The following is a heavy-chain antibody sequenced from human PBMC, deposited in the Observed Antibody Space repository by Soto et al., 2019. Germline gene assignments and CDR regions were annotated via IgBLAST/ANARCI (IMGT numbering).Heavy chain of an antibody. D-gene: IGHD6-25*01. V-gene: IGHV3-33*01. J-gene: IGHJ4*02. CDR2: IWYYGSNT. CDR1: GFIFRSYG. CDR3: ASSAA. Sequence: GGSLRLSCAASGFIFRSYGMHWVRQAPGKWLEWVAVIWYYGSNTYYADPVKVRFTISRDNSKDTLFLHVNNLRPEASAVYYCASSAAWGRGTLVTV.